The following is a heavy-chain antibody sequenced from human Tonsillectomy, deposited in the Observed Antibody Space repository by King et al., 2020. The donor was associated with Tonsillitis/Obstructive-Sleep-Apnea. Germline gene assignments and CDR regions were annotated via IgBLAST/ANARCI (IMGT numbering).Heavy chain of an antibody. CDR1: GFNFEDYA. Sequence: VQLVESGGGLVQPGRSLRLSCAASGFNFEDYAMHWVRQAPGKGLEWVSGLSWNGGRIAYADSVKGRFTISRDNAKNSVYLQMNSLRSEDTAFYYCAKDMVPMILGGFDIWGQGTMVIVSS. V-gene: IGHV3-9*01. J-gene: IGHJ3*02. CDR2: LSWNGGRI. CDR3: AKDMVPMILGGFDI. D-gene: IGHD3-22*01.